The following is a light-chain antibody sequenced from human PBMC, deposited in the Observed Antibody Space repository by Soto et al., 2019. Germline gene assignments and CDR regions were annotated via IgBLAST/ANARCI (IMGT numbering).Light chain of an antibody. CDR2: DVS. J-gene: IGLJ1*01. Sequence: QSVLTQPASVSGSPGQSIAISCTGTSSDVGNYNFVSWYQQHPGKAPKLMIYDVSNRPSGISNRFSGSKSGNTASLTISGLQAEDEADYYCCSYTTSSTYVFGTGTKVT. CDR3: CSYTTSSTYV. V-gene: IGLV2-14*03. CDR1: SSDVGNYNF.